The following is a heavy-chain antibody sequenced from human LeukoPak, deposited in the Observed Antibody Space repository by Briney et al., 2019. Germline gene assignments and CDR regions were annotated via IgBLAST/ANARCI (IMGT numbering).Heavy chain of an antibody. CDR3: ARQAGYYGSGSYYTPFYYYGMDV. V-gene: IGHV4-39*01. D-gene: IGHD3-10*01. J-gene: IGHJ6*02. Sequence: SGTLSLTCTVSGGSISSSSYYWGWIRQPPGKGLEWIGRDYYSGSTYYNPSLKSRVTISVDTSKNQFSLKLSSVTAADTAVYYCARQAGYYGSGSYYTPFYYYGMDVWGQGTTVTVSS. CDR1: GGSISSSSYY. CDR2: DYYSGST.